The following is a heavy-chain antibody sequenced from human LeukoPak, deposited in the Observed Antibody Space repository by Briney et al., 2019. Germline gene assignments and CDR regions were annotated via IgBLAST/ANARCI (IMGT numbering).Heavy chain of an antibody. V-gene: IGHV3-23*01. CDR3: AKGSIAAIY. CDR1: GVTFSSDA. D-gene: IGHD6-6*01. J-gene: IGHJ4*02. Sequence: PGGSLRLSCAASGVTFSSDAMSWVRQAPGRGLEWVSAISGSGGSTYYADSVKGRFTISRDNSKNKLYLQMNTLSAEDTAVYYCAKGSIAAIYWGQGTLVTVSS. CDR2: ISGSGGST.